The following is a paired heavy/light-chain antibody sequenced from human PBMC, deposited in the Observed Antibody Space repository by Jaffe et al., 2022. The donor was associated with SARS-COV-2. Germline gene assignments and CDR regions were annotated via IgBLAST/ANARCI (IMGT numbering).Heavy chain of an antibody. CDR1: GFTFYAYT. J-gene: IGHJ5*02. CDR3: ARHWWGDDWRDPNWFNP. CDR2: ITGSSNYI. V-gene: IGHV3-21*01. D-gene: IGHD3-9*01. Sequence: EVQLVESGGGLVKPGGSLRLSCAASGFTFYAYTMNWVRQAPGKGLEWVSSITGSSNYIHYAESVRGRFTISRDNAKNSLFLQMNSLRAEDTAVYYCARHWWGDDWRDPNWFNPWGQGTLVTVSS.
Light chain of an antibody. Sequence: DVQMTQSPSSVPASVGDRVTITCRASQSIGSSLNWYQQNPGKAPKLLIYTVSSLRGGVPSRFIGSGSGTDFTLTITSLQPEDFATYFCQQTHSTPVTFGQGTRLEIK. J-gene: IGKJ5*01. CDR2: TVS. CDR1: QSIGSS. V-gene: IGKV1-39*01. CDR3: QQTHSTPVT.